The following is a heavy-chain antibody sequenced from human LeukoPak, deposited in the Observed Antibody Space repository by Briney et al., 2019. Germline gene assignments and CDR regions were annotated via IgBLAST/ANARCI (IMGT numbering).Heavy chain of an antibody. CDR3: ARDRSSKWVGPQHYFDY. CDR1: GDSVSSNSAA. J-gene: IGHJ4*02. CDR2: TYYRSKWYN. V-gene: IGHV6-1*01. Sequence: SQTLSLTCAISGDSVSSNSAAWNWIRQSPSRGLEWLGRTYYRSKWYNDYAVSVKSRITINPDTSKNQFSLQLNSVTPEDTAVYYCARDRSSKWVGPQHYFDYWGQGTLVTVSS. D-gene: IGHD6-13*01.